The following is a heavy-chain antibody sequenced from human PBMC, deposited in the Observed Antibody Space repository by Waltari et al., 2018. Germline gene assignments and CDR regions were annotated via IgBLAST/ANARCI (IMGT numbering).Heavy chain of an antibody. J-gene: IGHJ4*02. D-gene: IGHD2-2*03. Sequence: QVQLQESGPGLVKSSETLSLTCDVSGYAVNSGFYWGWIRQAPGKGLEWVATIYPDGTTFYNPSLKSRLSVSMDTSKNQISLTLKSVTAADTALYYCSRQVLGYCTSAACRRLESWGQGTLVTVSS. CDR3: SRQVLGYCTSAACRRLES. V-gene: IGHV4-38-2*01. CDR2: IYPDGTT. CDR1: GYAVNSGFY.